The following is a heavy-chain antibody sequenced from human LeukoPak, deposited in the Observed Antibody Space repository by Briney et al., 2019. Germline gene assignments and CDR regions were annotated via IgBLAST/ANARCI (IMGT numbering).Heavy chain of an antibody. J-gene: IGHJ4*02. CDR2: IRTKANNYGT. Sequence: GGSLRLSCAASGFTFSASTIHWVRQASGKGLEWVGRIRTKANNYGTAYAASVKGRFTISRDDSKNTAYLQMNSLKTEDTAVYYCTKLGDYSSSSGDYWGQGTLVTVSS. CDR1: GFTFSAST. D-gene: IGHD6-6*01. CDR3: TKLGDYSSSSGDY. V-gene: IGHV3-73*01.